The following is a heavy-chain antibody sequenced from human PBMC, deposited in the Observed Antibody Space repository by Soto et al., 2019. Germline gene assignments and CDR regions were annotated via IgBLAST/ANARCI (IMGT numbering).Heavy chain of an antibody. J-gene: IGHJ4*02. Sequence: PSETLSLTCTVSGGSISSYYWSWIRQPPGKGLGWSGYIFYSGSTNYNPSLKSRVTISVDTSKNQFSLKLSSVTAADTAVYYCARSNYDSSGYGFYFDYWGQGTLVTVSS. D-gene: IGHD3-22*01. CDR2: IFYSGST. CDR3: ARSNYDSSGYGFYFDY. V-gene: IGHV4-59*01. CDR1: GGSISSYY.